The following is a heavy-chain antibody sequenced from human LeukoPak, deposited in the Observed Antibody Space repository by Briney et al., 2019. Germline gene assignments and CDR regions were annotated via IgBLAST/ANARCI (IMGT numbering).Heavy chain of an antibody. D-gene: IGHD5/OR15-5a*01. CDR2: INPNSGGT. CDR3: ARSSTMTGRGWFDP. V-gene: IGHV1-2*02. CDR1: GYTFTGYY. J-gene: IGHJ5*02. Sequence: ASVKVSCKASGYTFTGYYMHWVRQAPGQGLEWMGWINPNSGGTNYAQKFQGRVTMTRDTSISTAYMELSRLRSDDTAVYYCARSSTMTGRGWFDPWGQGTLVTVSS.